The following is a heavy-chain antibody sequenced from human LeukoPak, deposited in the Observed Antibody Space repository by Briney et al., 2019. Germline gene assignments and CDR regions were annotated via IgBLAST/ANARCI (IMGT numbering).Heavy chain of an antibody. CDR1: GGSISSYY. V-gene: IGHV4-4*07. Sequence: PSETLSLTCTVSGGSISSYYWSWIRQPAGKGLEWIGRIYTSGSTNYNPSLKSRVTMSVDTSKNQFSLKLSSVTVADTAVYYCARDRYDSSGPIYWYFDLWGHGTLVTVSS. CDR2: IYTSGST. CDR3: ARDRYDSSGPIYWYFDL. J-gene: IGHJ2*01. D-gene: IGHD3-22*01.